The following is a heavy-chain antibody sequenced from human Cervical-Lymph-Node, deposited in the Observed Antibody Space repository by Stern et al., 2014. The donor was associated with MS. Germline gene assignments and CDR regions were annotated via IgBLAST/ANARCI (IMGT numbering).Heavy chain of an antibody. J-gene: IGHJ5*02. CDR2: VIPFFGPA. Sequence: QVQLVQSGAGVKKPGSSVKVSCKASGGTFSSSAISWVRQAPGPGLGWMGGVIPFFGPAHYAQQFQGRGTITADESTSTAYMELSSLRSEDTAVYYCARVSGSGWLNWFDPWGQGTLVTVSS. CDR1: GGTFSSSA. CDR3: ARVSGSGWLNWFDP. V-gene: IGHV1-69*12. D-gene: IGHD6-19*01.